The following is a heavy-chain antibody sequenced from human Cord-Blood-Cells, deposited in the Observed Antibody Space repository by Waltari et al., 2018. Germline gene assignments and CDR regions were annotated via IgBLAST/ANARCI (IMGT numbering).Heavy chain of an antibody. CDR1: GYTFTGSY. J-gene: IGHJ6*03. CDR2: INPNSGGT. V-gene: IGHV1-2*02. CDR3: ARGYHHFYYYYYYYMDV. Sequence: QVQLVQSGAEVKKPGASVKVSCKASGYTFTGSYMPWVGQAPGQGLEWMGWINPNSGGTNYAQKFQGRVTMTRDTSISTAYMELSRLRSDDTAVYYCARGYHHFYYYYYYYMDVWGKGTTVTVSS. D-gene: IGHD5-18*01.